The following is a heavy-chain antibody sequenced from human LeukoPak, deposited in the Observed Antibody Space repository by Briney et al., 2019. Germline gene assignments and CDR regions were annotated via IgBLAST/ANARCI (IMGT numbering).Heavy chain of an antibody. CDR2: INPSGGST. CDR1: GYTFTSYY. Sequence: GASVKVSCKASGYTFTSYYMHWVRQAPGQGLEWMGIINPSGGSTSYAKKFQGRVTMTTDTSTTTAYMELRSLRSDDTAVYYCARVPVSGPGARFDYWGQGTLVTVSS. V-gene: IGHV1-46*01. CDR3: ARVPVSGPGARFDY. J-gene: IGHJ4*02. D-gene: IGHD4-11*01.